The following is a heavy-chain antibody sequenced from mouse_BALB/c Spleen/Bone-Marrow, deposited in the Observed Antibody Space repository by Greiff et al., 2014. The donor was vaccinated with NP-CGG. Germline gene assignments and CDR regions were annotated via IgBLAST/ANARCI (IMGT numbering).Heavy chain of an antibody. CDR3: ARTTLYKGYFDY. Sequence: QVQLKQSGPGLVQPSQSLSITCTVSGFSLTSYGVHWVRQSPGKGLGWLGVIWSGGSTDYNAAFISRLSISKDNSKSQVFFKMNSLQAGDTAIYYGARTTLYKGYFDYWGQGTTLTVSS. CDR2: IWSGGST. J-gene: IGHJ2*01. D-gene: IGHD1-3*01. V-gene: IGHV2-4-1*01. CDR1: GFSLTSYG.